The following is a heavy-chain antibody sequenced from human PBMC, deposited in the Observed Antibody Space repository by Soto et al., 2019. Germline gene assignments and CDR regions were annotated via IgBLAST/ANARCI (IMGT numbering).Heavy chain of an antibody. V-gene: IGHV4-39*01. Sequence: SETLSLTCTVSGGSISSSSYYWGWIRQPPGKGLEWIGSIYYSGSTYYNPSLKSRVTISVDTSKNQFSLKLSSVTAADTAVYYCARLPPVAPDYWGQGTLVTVSS. CDR2: IYYSGST. J-gene: IGHJ4*02. CDR1: GGSISSSSYY. CDR3: ARLPPVAPDY.